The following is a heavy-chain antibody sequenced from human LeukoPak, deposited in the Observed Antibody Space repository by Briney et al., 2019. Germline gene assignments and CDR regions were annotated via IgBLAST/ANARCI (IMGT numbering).Heavy chain of an antibody. V-gene: IGHV1-69*04. CDR1: GSTFTSYA. Sequence: ASVTVSCKASGSTFTSYAINWVRQAPGPGLEWMGRIIPILGIANYAQKFQGRLTITADKTTSNAYMELSSLRSEDTAVYDCRSPSEVQAYCYGMDGWGQGSTVTVSS. CDR2: IIPILGIA. CDR3: RSPSEVQAYCYGMDG. D-gene: IGHD2-2*01. J-gene: IGHJ6*02.